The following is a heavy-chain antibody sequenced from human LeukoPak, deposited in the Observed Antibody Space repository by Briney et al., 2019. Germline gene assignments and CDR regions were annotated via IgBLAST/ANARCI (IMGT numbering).Heavy chain of an antibody. CDR3: ARDHASNDYGVTRAFDY. CDR1: GGSFSGYY. Sequence: SETLSLTCAVYGGSFSGYYWSWIRQPPGKGLEWIGEINHSGSTNYNPSLKSRVTISVDTSKNQFSLKLSSVTAAGTAVYYCARDHASNDYGVTRAFDYWGQGTLVTVSS. V-gene: IGHV4-34*01. J-gene: IGHJ4*02. D-gene: IGHD4-17*01. CDR2: INHSGST.